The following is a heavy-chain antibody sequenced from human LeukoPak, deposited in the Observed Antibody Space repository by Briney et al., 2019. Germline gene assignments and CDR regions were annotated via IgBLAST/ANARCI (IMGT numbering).Heavy chain of an antibody. CDR3: ATSDDSSGSD. V-gene: IGHV3-7*01. CDR2: INLDGSVI. Sequence: GGSLRLSCAASGFTFSGYWMSWVRQAPGKGLEWVANINLDGSVIHYVDSARGRFTISRDNAKNSLYLQMNSLRAEDTALYYCATSDDSSGSDWGQGTLVTVSS. CDR1: GFTFSGYW. D-gene: IGHD3-22*01. J-gene: IGHJ4*02.